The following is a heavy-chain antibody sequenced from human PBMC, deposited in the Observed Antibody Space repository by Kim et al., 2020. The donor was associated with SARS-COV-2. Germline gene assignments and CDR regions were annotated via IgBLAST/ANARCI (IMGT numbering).Heavy chain of an antibody. Sequence: GGSLRLSCAASGFTFSNYWMHWVRQAPGKGPVWVSRLNEDGSTTNYADSVKGRFTISRDNARNTLYLHMDSLRAEDTALYYCVRDLVGSDDCWGQGTLVT. CDR3: VRDLVGSDDC. CDR1: GFTFSNYW. D-gene: IGHD5-12*01. J-gene: IGHJ4*02. V-gene: IGHV3-74*01. CDR2: LNEDGSTT.